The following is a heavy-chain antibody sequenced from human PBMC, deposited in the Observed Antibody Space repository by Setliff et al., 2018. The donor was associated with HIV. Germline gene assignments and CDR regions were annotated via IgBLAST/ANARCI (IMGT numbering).Heavy chain of an antibody. D-gene: IGHD3-10*01. Sequence: LSLTCIVSGGSLSSYFWSWIRQSPGKGLEWIGNIYDTGKINYNPSLKGRVTMSIDMSEDQFSLNLRSVTAADTATYYCARVLFGQSGSYKNYYFDYWGQGTLVTVSS. CDR3: ARVLFGQSGSYKNYYFDY. J-gene: IGHJ4*02. CDR2: IYDTGKI. V-gene: IGHV4-59*01. CDR1: GGSLSSYF.